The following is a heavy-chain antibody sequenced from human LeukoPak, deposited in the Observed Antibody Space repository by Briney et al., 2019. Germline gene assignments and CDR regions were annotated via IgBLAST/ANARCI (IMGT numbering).Heavy chain of an antibody. CDR2: IYPDDSDT. CDR1: GSSFTSYW. J-gene: IGHJ5*02. Sequence: GESLKISCKGSGSSFTSYWIGWVRQLPGKGLEWMGIIYPDDSDTTYSPSFQGQVTISADKSISTAYLQWSSLKASDTAMYYCARSRSNSWAGFDPWGQGTLVTVSS. D-gene: IGHD6-13*01. V-gene: IGHV5-51*01. CDR3: ARSRSNSWAGFDP.